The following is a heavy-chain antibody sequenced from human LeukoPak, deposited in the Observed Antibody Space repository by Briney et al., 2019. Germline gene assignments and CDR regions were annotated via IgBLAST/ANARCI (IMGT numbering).Heavy chain of an antibody. D-gene: IGHD3/OR15-3a*01. V-gene: IGHV1-8*03. CDR1: GYTFTNYD. CDR3: ARAPAGKDWLLPLYYFDY. J-gene: IGHJ4*02. Sequence: ASVKVSCKASGYTFTNYDINWVRQATGQGLEWMGWMNPNSGNTGYAQKFQGRVTITRNTAISTAYMELSSLRSEDTAVYYCARAPAGKDWLLPLYYFDYWGQGTLVTVSS. CDR2: MNPNSGNT.